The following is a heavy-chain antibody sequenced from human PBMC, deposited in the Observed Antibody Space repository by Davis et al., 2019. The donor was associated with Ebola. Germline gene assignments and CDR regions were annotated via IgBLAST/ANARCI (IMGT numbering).Heavy chain of an antibody. D-gene: IGHD5-12*01. CDR1: GFTFTNHW. J-gene: IGHJ6*02. CDR2: INSDGSST. CDR3: AKSATYSGYDGYYYYGMDV. V-gene: IGHV3-74*01. Sequence: PGGSLRLSCAASGFTFTNHWMHWVRQAPGKGLVWVSRINSDGSSTNYADSVKGRFTISRDNAKNTLNLQMNSLRAEDTAVYYCAKSATYSGYDGYYYYGMDVWGQGTTVTVSS.